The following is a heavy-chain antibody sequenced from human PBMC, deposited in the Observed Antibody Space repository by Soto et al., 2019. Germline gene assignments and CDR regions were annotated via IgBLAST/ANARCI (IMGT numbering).Heavy chain of an antibody. V-gene: IGHV3-13*01. CDR1: GFTFSSYD. D-gene: IGHD4-17*01. Sequence: GGSLRLSCAASGFTFSSYDMHWVRQATGKGLEWVSAIGTAGDTYYPGSVKGRFTISRENAKNSLYLQMNSLRAGDTAVYYCARGLGRLPAFDAFDIWGQGTMVTVSS. CDR2: IGTAGDT. CDR3: ARGLGRLPAFDAFDI. J-gene: IGHJ3*02.